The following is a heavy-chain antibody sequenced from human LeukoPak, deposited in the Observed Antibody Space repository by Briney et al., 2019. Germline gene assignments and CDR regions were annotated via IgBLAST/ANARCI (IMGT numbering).Heavy chain of an antibody. J-gene: IGHJ4*02. CDR3: ARVYGSGSYAAFDY. D-gene: IGHD3-10*01. V-gene: IGHV3-48*01. Sequence: GGSLRLSCAASGFTFSSYSMNWVRQAPGKGLEWVSYISSSSSTIYYADSVKGRFTISRDNAKNSLYLQMNSLRAEDTAVYYCARVYGSGSYAAFDYWGRGTLVTVSS. CDR2: ISSSSSTI. CDR1: GFTFSSYS.